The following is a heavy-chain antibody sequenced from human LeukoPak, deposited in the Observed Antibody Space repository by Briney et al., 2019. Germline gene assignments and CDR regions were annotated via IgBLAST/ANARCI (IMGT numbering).Heavy chain of an antibody. CDR3: ARLGVQYSTSSWWFDP. J-gene: IGHJ5*02. Sequence: SETLSLTCTVSGGSINSYYWSWVRQPPGKGLEWIGYIYYSGSTNYSPSLKSRVTISVDTSKNQFSLKLSSVTAADTAVYYCARLGVQYSTSSWWFDPWGQGTLVTVSS. CDR1: GGSINSYY. D-gene: IGHD6-6*01. CDR2: IYYSGST. V-gene: IGHV4-59*08.